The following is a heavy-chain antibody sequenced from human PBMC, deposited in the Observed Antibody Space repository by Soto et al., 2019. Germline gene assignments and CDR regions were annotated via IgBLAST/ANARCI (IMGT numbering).Heavy chain of an antibody. D-gene: IGHD5-12*01. J-gene: IGHJ5*02. CDR2: IIPIFGTA. V-gene: IGHV1-69*01. Sequence: QVQLVQSGAEVKKPGSSVKVSCKASGGTFSSYAISWVRQAPGQGLEWMGGIIPIFGTANYAQKFQGRVTITADESTSTAYMELSSPRSEDTAVYYCAISDIVATIGEDNWFDPWGQGTLVTVSS. CDR3: AISDIVATIGEDNWFDP. CDR1: GGTFSSYA.